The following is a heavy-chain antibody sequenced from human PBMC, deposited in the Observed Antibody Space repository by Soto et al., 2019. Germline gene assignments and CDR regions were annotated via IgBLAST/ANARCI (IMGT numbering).Heavy chain of an antibody. V-gene: IGHV3-48*01. CDR1: GFTFSSYS. Sequence: PGGSLRLSCAASGFTFSSYSMNWVRQAPGKGLEWVSYISSSSSTIYYADSVKGRFTISRDNAKNSLYLQMNSLRAEDTAVYYCARDGSEMATIFPHFDYWGQGTLVTVSS. CDR2: ISSSSSTI. J-gene: IGHJ4*02. D-gene: IGHD5-12*01. CDR3: ARDGSEMATIFPHFDY.